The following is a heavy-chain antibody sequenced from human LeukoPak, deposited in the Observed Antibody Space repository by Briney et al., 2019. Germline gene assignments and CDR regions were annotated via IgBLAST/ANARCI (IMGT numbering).Heavy chain of an antibody. CDR1: GGSIISYF. D-gene: IGHD5-12*01. V-gene: IGHV4-59*01. Sequence: SETLSLTCTVSGGSIISYFWSWIRQPPGKGPEWIGYIFDSVTTNYNPSTNYNPSLKSRVTVSLDTSKNHFSLKLSSVTAADTAVYFCARGGVTTIAQYDYWGQGILVTVSS. CDR3: ARGGVTTIAQYDY. J-gene: IGHJ4*02. CDR2: IFDSVTTNYNPST.